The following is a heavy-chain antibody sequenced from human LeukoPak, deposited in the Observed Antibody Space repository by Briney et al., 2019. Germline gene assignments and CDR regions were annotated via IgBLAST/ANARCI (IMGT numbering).Heavy chain of an antibody. CDR3: ARDQYYYGSGTPFDP. D-gene: IGHD3-10*01. V-gene: IGHV4-4*07. Sequence: SETLSLTCTVSGGSISSYYWSWIRQPAGKGLEWIGRIYTSGSTNYNPSLKSRVTMSVDTSKNQFSLKLNSVTAADTAVYYCARDQYYYGSGTPFDPWGQGTLVTVSS. CDR1: GGSISSYY. CDR2: IYTSGST. J-gene: IGHJ5*02.